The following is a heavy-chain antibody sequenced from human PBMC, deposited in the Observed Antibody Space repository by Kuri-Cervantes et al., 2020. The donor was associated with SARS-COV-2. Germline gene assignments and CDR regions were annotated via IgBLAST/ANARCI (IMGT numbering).Heavy chain of an antibody. Sequence: SVKVSCKASGGTFSSYAISWVRQAPGQGLEWMGGIIPIFGTANYAQKLQGRVTITADESTSTAYMELSSLRSEDTAVYYCARERGIYDSSGYYYTWGQGTLVTVSS. D-gene: IGHD3-22*01. CDR1: GGTFSSYA. CDR3: ARERGIYDSSGYYYT. J-gene: IGHJ4*02. CDR2: IIPIFGTA. V-gene: IGHV1-69*13.